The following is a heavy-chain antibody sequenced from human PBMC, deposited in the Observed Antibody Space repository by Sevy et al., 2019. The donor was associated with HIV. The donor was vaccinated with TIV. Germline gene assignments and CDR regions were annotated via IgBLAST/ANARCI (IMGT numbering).Heavy chain of an antibody. CDR3: ARHLGYCSSTSCDGVYYYYYGMDV. Sequence: GESLKISCKGSGYSFTSYWIGWVRQMPGKGLEWMGIIYPGDSDTRYSPSFQGQVTISADKSISTAYLQWSGLKASDTAMYYCARHLGYCSSTSCDGVYYYYYGMDVWGQGTTVTVSS. CDR1: GYSFTSYW. J-gene: IGHJ6*02. D-gene: IGHD2-2*01. V-gene: IGHV5-51*01. CDR2: IYPGDSDT.